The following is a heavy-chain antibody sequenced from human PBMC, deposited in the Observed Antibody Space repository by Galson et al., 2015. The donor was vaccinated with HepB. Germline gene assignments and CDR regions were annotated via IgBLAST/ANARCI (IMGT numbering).Heavy chain of an antibody. CDR2: IIPILGIA. Sequence: SVKVSCKASGGTFSSYAISWVRQAPGQGLEWMGRIIPILGIANYAQKFQGRVTITADKSTSTAYMELSSLRSEDTAVYYCARVDSLALHSNAFDIWGQGTMVTVSS. D-gene: IGHD3-16*02. V-gene: IGHV1-69*04. CDR3: ARVDSLALHSNAFDI. CDR1: GGTFSSYA. J-gene: IGHJ3*02.